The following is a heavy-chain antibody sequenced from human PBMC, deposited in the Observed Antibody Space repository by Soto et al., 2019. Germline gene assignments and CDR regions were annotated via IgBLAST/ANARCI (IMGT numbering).Heavy chain of an antibody. CDR1: GLTFTSYA. V-gene: IGHV3-23*01. CDR3: AKAPDQGYGFYYFDQ. J-gene: IGHJ4*02. CDR2: ISGGGGST. Sequence: EVQLLESGGGLEQPGGSLRLSCAASGLTFTSYAMNWVLQAPGKGLEWVSAISGGGGSTDYADSVKGRFTISRDNSKNTLYLQVNSLRAEDTAVYYCAKAPDQGYGFYYFDQWGQETLVTLSS. D-gene: IGHD5-18*01.